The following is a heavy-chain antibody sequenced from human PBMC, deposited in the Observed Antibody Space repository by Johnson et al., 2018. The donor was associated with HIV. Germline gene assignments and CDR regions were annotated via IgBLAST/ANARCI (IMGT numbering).Heavy chain of an antibody. CDR2: IFSGGST. D-gene: IGHD4-23*01. V-gene: IGHV3-66*01. Sequence: VQLVESGGGLVPPGGSLRLSCAASGFTVSSTYMSWVRQAPGKGLEWVSIIFSGGSTYYADSVMGRFTVSRDNSKNTLYLQMNSLRAEDTAVYYCARGGAGGNSEGAFDIWGQGTMVTVSS. CDR3: ARGGAGGNSEGAFDI. J-gene: IGHJ3*02. CDR1: GFTVSSTY.